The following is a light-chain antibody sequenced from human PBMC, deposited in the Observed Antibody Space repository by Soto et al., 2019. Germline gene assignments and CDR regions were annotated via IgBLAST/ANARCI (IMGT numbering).Light chain of an antibody. CDR1: QSVSSSY. Sequence: EIVLTQSPGTLSLSPGERATLSCRASQSVSSSYLAWYQQKPGQAPRLLIYGASSRATGISDRFSGSGSGTDFTLTISRLEPGDFAVYYCHQYGSSSWTFGQGTKVDIK. CDR3: HQYGSSSWT. J-gene: IGKJ1*01. V-gene: IGKV3-20*01. CDR2: GAS.